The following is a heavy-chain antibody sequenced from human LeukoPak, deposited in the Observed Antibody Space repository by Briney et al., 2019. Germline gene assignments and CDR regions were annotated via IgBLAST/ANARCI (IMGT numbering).Heavy chain of an antibody. D-gene: IGHD6-19*01. Sequence: GESLKISCKGSGYSFTSYWIGWVRQMPGKGLEWMGIIYPGDSDTRYSPSFQGQVTISADKSISTAYLQWSSLKASDTAMYYCARRIAVAPETDAYGMDVWGQGTTVTVSS. CDR3: ARRIAVAPETDAYGMDV. V-gene: IGHV5-51*01. J-gene: IGHJ6*02. CDR1: GYSFTSYW. CDR2: IYPGDSDT.